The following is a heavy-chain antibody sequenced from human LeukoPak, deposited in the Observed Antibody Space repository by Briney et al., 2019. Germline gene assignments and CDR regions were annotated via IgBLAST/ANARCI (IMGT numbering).Heavy chain of an antibody. V-gene: IGHV4-59*01. CDR1: GGSISSYY. CDR3: AGSYGSGSYYNDFDY. J-gene: IGHJ4*02. CDR2: IYYSGST. D-gene: IGHD3-10*01. Sequence: KPSETLSLTCTVSGGSISSYYWSWIRQPPGKGLEWIGYIYYSGSTNYNPSLKSRVTISVDTSKNQFSLKLSSVTAADTAVYYCAGSYGSGSYYNDFDYWGQGTLVTVSS.